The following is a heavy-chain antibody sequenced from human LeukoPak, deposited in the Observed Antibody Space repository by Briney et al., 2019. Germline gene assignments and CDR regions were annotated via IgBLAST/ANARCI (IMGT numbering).Heavy chain of an antibody. D-gene: IGHD2-15*01. CDR1: GGSFSGYY. CDR3: ARDPSCSGGSCYSVRMSWFDP. Sequence: PSETLSLTCAVYGGSFSGYYWSWIRQPPGKGLEWIGSIYHSGSTYYNPSLKSRVTISVDTSKNQFSLKLSSVTAADTAVYYCARDPSCSGGSCYSVRMSWFDPWGQGTLVTVSS. J-gene: IGHJ5*02. CDR2: IYHSGST. V-gene: IGHV4-34*01.